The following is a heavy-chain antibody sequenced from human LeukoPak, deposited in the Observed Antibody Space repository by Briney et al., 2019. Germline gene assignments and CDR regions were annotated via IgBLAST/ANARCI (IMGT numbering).Heavy chain of an antibody. CDR1: GFTFNTYW. J-gene: IGHJ4*02. Sequence: PGGSLRLSCAASGFTFNTYWMHLVRQAPGKGLLWVARVNREGTTTTYADSVKGRFTISRDNAKNTLYLQMNNLRAEDTAVYYCARDLDWILFDYWGQGTLVTVSS. V-gene: IGHV3-74*03. CDR2: VNREGTTT. CDR3: ARDLDWILFDY. D-gene: IGHD3-9*01.